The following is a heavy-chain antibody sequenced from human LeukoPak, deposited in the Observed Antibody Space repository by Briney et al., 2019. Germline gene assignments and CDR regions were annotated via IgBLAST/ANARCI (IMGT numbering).Heavy chain of an antibody. CDR1: GGSISSGSYY. V-gene: IGHV4-61*02. J-gene: IGHJ4*02. CDR2: IYTSGST. CDR3: ARFLDYVLDH. Sequence: SQTLSLTCTVSGGSISSGSYYWSWIRQPAGKGLEWIGRIYTSGSTNYSPSLKSRVTISVDTSKNHFSLKLSSVTAADTAVYYCARFLDYVLDHWGQGTLVTVSS. D-gene: IGHD3/OR15-3a*01.